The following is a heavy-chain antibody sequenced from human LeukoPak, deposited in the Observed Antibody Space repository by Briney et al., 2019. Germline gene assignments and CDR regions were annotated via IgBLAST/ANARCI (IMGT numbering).Heavy chain of an antibody. CDR2: ISYDGSNK. V-gene: IGHV3-30*04. J-gene: IGHJ4*02. CDR3: ANSPLGLRLGELSIEDY. D-gene: IGHD3-16*02. CDR1: GFTFSSYA. Sequence: GGSLRLSCAASGFTFSSYAMHWVRQAPGKGLEWVAVISYDGSNKYYADSVKGRFTISRDNSKNTLYLQMNSLRAEDTAVYYCANSPLGLRLGELSIEDYWGQGTLVTVSS.